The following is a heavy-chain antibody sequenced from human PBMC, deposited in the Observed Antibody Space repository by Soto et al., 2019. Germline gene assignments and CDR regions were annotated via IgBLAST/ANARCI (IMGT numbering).Heavy chain of an antibody. CDR3: ARERQSSYCGMDV. CDR1: GYTFTSYY. V-gene: IGHV1-46*01. J-gene: IGHJ6*02. Sequence: ASVKVSCKASGYTFTSYYMHWVRQAPGQGLEWMGWINPSGGSTNYAQKFQGRVTMTRDTSTSTVHMEPSSLSSDDTAVYYCARERQSSYCGMDVWGQGTTVTVSS. CDR2: INPSGGST. D-gene: IGHD2-2*01.